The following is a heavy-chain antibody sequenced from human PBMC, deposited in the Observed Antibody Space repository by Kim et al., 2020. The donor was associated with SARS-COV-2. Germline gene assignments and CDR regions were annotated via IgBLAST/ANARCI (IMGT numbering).Heavy chain of an antibody. CDR3: AYLALVVVVDRQRRDY. CDR1: GFTFSSYG. D-gene: IGHD2-15*01. V-gene: IGHV3-30*03. J-gene: IGHJ4*02. Sequence: GGSLRLSCAASGFTFSSYGMHWVRQAPGKGLEWVAVISYDGSNKYYADSVKGRFTISRDNSKNTLYLQMNSLRAEDTAVYYCAYLALVVVVDRQRRDYWGQGTLVTVSS. CDR2: ISYDGSNK.